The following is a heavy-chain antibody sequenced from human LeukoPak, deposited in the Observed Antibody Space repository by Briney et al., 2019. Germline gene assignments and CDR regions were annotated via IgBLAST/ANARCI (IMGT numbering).Heavy chain of an antibody. Sequence: SETLSLTCTVSGGSISSCFWSWIRQPPGKGLEWIGSMHYSGDTKYNPSLKSRVSLSIDTSKQQSSLRLSFVTAADTAVYYCARDLELERNRWNYFESWGQGTLVTVSS. CDR3: ARDLELERNRWNYFES. CDR1: GGSISSCF. D-gene: IGHD1-1*01. CDR2: MHYSGDT. V-gene: IGHV4-59*01. J-gene: IGHJ4*02.